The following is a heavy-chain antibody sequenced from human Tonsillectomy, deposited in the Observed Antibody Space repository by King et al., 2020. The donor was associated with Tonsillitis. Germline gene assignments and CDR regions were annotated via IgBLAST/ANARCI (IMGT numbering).Heavy chain of an antibody. Sequence: QLVQSGAEVKKPGSSVKVSCKASGCTFSSYTISWVRQAPGQGLECMGGIIPIFYTTNYEQKFHGRVTITADKSTSTAYLELSSLRSQDTAVYYCARHKYGGYDSPFDYWGQGTLVTVSS. CDR2: IIPIFYTT. J-gene: IGHJ4*02. CDR3: ARHKYGGYDSPFDY. V-gene: IGHV1-69*06. D-gene: IGHD5-12*01. CDR1: GCTFSSYT.